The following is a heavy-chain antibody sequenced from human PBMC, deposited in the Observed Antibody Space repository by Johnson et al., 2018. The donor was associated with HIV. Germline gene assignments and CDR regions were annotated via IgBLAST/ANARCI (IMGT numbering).Heavy chain of an antibody. CDR2: IWYDGSNK. Sequence: QVQLVESGGGVVQPGRSLRLSCAASGFTFSSYAMHWVRQAPGKGLEWVAVIWYDGSNKYYADSVQGRFTISRDNSKNTLYLQMNSLRAEDTAVYYCAKTWDDYDDAFDIWGQRTMVTVSS. V-gene: IGHV3-33*06. J-gene: IGHJ3*02. CDR1: GFTFSSYA. D-gene: IGHD4/OR15-4a*01. CDR3: AKTWDDYDDAFDI.